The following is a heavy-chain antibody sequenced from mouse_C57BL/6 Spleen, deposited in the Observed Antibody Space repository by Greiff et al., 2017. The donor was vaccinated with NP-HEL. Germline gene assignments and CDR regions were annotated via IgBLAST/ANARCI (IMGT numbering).Heavy chain of an antibody. CDR1: GYTFTDYN. V-gene: IGHV1-18*01. D-gene: IGHD2-2*01. J-gene: IGHJ2*01. CDR2: INPNNGGT. CDR3: ARNLLWLRVENYFDY. Sequence: EVQLQQSGPELVKPGASVKIPCKASGYTFTDYNMDWVKQSHGKSLEWIGDINPNNGGTIYNQKFKGKATLTVDKSSSTAYMELRSLTSEDTAVYYCARNLLWLRVENYFDYWGQGTTLTVSS.